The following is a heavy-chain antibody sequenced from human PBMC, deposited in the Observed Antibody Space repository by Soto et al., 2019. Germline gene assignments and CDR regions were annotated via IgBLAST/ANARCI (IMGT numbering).Heavy chain of an antibody. Sequence: SETLSLTCIVSGDSISYYTWTWIRQPAGKTLEWIGRLYSTGTLTYNPTLKSRVTMSVDTSKNQLPLTLNSVTAADTAVYFCERENESYRSIDYWGQGTVVTVSS. D-gene: IGHD3-16*02. J-gene: IGHJ4*02. CDR3: ERENESYRSIDY. V-gene: IGHV4-4*07. CDR1: GDSISYYT. CDR2: LYSTGTL.